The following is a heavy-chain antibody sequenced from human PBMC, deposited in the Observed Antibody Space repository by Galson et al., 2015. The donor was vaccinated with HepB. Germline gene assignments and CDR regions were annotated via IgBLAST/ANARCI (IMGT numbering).Heavy chain of an antibody. CDR3: ATGRLQSAGWYFDY. CDR2: LSYDGSNN. Sequence: SLRLSCAASGFTFSSYSMHWVRQAPGKGLEWVAVLSYDGSNNYYADPVKGRFTISRDNSKNTLYLQMNSLRAEDTALYYCATGRLQSAGWYFDYWGQGTLVTVSS. J-gene: IGHJ4*02. V-gene: IGHV3-30-3*01. D-gene: IGHD4-11*01. CDR1: GFTFSSYS.